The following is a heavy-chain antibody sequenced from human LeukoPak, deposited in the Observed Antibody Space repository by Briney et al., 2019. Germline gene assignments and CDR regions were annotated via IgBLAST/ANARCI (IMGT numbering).Heavy chain of an antibody. Sequence: GGSLRLSCAASGFTFSSYWMHWVRQAPGKGLVWVSRINKDGRTINYADSVKGRFTISRDNAKNSLYLQMNSLRAEDTAVYYCARTPYTYYDFWSGYPPDYWGQGTLVTVSS. V-gene: IGHV3-74*01. CDR1: GFTFSSYW. J-gene: IGHJ4*02. D-gene: IGHD3-3*01. CDR3: ARTPYTYYDFWSGYPPDY. CDR2: INKDGRTI.